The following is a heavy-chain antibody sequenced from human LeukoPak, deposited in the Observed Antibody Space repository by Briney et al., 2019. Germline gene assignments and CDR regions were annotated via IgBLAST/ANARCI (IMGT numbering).Heavy chain of an antibody. CDR2: ISGDGSST. CDR1: GFTFSNYW. V-gene: IGHV3-74*03. CDR3: ARGDSSTRLYFDC. D-gene: IGHD2-2*01. Sequence: GGSLRLSCAASGFTFSNYWMHWVRQAPGKGLVWVSHISGDGSSTTYADSVKGRFTISRDNAKNTLYLQMNSLRAEDTGVYYCARGDSSTRLYFDCWGQGTLVTVSS. J-gene: IGHJ4*02.